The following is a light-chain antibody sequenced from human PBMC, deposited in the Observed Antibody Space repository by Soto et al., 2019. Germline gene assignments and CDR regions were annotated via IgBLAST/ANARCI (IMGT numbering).Light chain of an antibody. CDR1: SGHSSYA. V-gene: IGLV4-69*01. J-gene: IGLJ1*01. CDR3: QTWGTGIH. CDR2: LNSDGSH. Sequence: QSVLTQSPSASASLGASVKLTCTLSSGHSSYAIAWHQQQPEKGPRYLMKLNSDGSHSKGDWIPDRCSGSSSGAERYLTISSLQSEDEADYYCQTWGTGIHFGTGTKLTVL.